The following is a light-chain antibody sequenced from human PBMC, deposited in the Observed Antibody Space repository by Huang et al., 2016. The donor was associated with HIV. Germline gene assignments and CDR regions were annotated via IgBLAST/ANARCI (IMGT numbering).Light chain of an antibody. CDR3: QQYDDWPRT. Sequence: EIMLTQSPTTLSVSPGERAVLSCRAIQQIGTDLAWYQQRPGQAPRLLIYDSFTRAIGVPSRFSGSGSGADFTLSISGLQSEDFAVYYCQQYDDWPRTFGQGTKLEI. J-gene: IGKJ1*01. CDR1: QQIGTD. V-gene: IGKV3-15*01. CDR2: DSF.